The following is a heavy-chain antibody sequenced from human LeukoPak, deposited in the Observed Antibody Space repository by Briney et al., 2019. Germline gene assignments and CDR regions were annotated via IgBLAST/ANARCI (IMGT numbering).Heavy chain of an antibody. J-gene: IGHJ4*02. CDR1: GFTFDDYA. D-gene: IGHD6-6*01. CDR3: AKDISDRYSSSPLGLFDY. Sequence: PGGSLRLSCAASGFTFDDYAMHWVRQAPGKGLEWVSLISWDGGSTYYADSVKGRFTISRDNSKNSLYLQMNSLRAEDTALYYCAKDISDRYSSSPLGLFDYWGQGTLVTVSS. CDR2: ISWDGGST. V-gene: IGHV3-43D*03.